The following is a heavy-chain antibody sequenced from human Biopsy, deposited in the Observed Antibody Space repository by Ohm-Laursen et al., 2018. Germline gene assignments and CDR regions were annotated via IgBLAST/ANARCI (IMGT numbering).Heavy chain of an antibody. CDR2: INPTGGTT. J-gene: IGHJ6*02. D-gene: IGHD3/OR15-3a*01. V-gene: IGHV1-46*01. CDR3: ARDETCSSVFGPYYYGMDV. Sequence: GASVKVSCKASGYSFTKYYINWVRQAPGQGLEWMGIINPTGGTTSYAEKFQGRVTLTRDTSTGTVYLELNSLIYEDTALYYCARDETCSSVFGPYYYGMDVWGQGTTVTVSS. CDR1: GYSFTKYY.